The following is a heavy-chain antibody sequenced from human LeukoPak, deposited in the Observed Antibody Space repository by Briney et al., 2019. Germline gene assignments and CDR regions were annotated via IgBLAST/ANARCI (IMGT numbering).Heavy chain of an antibody. J-gene: IGHJ3*01. V-gene: IGHV1-18*01. D-gene: IGHD3-3*01. CDR3: ARGRLRFLEMDAFDF. Sequence: ASVKVSCKASGYTFTSYGISWVRQAPGQGLEWMGWISAYNGNTNYAQKLQGRVTMTTDTSTSTAYMELRSLRSDDTAVYYCARGRLRFLEMDAFDFWGQGTMATVSS. CDR1: GYTFTSYG. CDR2: ISAYNGNT.